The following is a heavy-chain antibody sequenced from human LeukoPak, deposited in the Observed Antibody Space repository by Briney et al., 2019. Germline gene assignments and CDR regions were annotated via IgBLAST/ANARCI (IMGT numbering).Heavy chain of an antibody. Sequence: SETLSLTCAVYGGSFSGYYWSWIRQSPGKGLEWIAEIHYSGSASYNPSLKSRVTISGDPSKNHVSLRVTSVTAADTAEYYCARGILSGYYFDSWGQGSLVTVSS. D-gene: IGHD2-15*01. CDR2: IHYSGSA. CDR3: ARGILSGYYFDS. J-gene: IGHJ4*02. V-gene: IGHV4-34*01. CDR1: GGSFSGYY.